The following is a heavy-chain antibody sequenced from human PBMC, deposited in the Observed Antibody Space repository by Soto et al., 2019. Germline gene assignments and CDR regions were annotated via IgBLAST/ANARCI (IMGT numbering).Heavy chain of an antibody. J-gene: IGHJ6*02. CDR1: GGSISGSSYF. CDR3: ARGEGGSSSYYYYYGMDV. D-gene: IGHD6-6*01. Sequence: PSETLSLTCTVSGGSISGSSYFWGWLRQPPGKGLEWIGSIYNSGSTTYNPSLRSRVTISVDTSKNQFSLKLSSVTAADTAVYYCARGEGGSSSYYYYYGMDVWGQGTTVTVSS. CDR2: IYNSGST. V-gene: IGHV4-39*07.